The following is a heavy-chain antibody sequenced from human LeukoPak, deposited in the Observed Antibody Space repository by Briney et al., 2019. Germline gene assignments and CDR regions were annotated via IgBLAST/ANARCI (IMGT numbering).Heavy chain of an antibody. D-gene: IGHD2-15*01. V-gene: IGHV4-4*02. CDR1: GGSISSSNW. J-gene: IGHJ3*02. CDR2: IYHSGST. Sequence: SETLSLTCAVSGGSISSSNWWSWVRQPPGKGLEWIGEIYHSGSTNYNPSLKSRVTISVDKSKNQSSLKLSSVTAADTAVYYCARDCRNNYSYHDAFDIWGQGTMVTVSS. CDR3: ARDCRNNYSYHDAFDI.